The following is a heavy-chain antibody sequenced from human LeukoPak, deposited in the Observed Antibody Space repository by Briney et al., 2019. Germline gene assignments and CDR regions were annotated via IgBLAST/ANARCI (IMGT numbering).Heavy chain of an antibody. CDR1: GFTFNAAW. D-gene: IGHD3-10*01. Sequence: GGSLRLSCAASGFTFNAAWMSWVRQAPGKGLEWVSVIYSGGSTYYADSVKGRFTISRDNSKNTLYLQMNSLRAEDTAVYYCARDTASYFTPGAFDIWGQGTMVTVSS. CDR3: ARDTASYFTPGAFDI. CDR2: IYSGGST. J-gene: IGHJ3*02. V-gene: IGHV3-66*01.